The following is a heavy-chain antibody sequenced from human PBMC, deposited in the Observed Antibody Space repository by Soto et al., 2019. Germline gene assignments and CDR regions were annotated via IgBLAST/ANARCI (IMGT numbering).Heavy chain of an antibody. Sequence: QVQLVQSGAEVKKPGASVKVSCKASGYTFTSYAMHWVRQAPGQRLEWMGWINAGNGNTKYSQKFQGRVTITRDTSASTAYMELSSLRSEDTAVYYCARDRYNYNYCSGGSCYHLRDWFDPWGQGTLVTVSS. J-gene: IGHJ5*02. D-gene: IGHD2-15*01. CDR3: ARDRYNYNYCSGGSCYHLRDWFDP. V-gene: IGHV1-3*01. CDR1: GYTFTSYA. CDR2: INAGNGNT.